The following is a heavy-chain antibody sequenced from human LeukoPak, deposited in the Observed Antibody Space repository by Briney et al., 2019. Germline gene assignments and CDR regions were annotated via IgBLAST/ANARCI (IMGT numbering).Heavy chain of an antibody. CDR2: INPSGGST. V-gene: IGHV1-46*01. CDR1: GYTFTSYY. J-gene: IGHJ6*02. D-gene: IGHD3-3*01. CDR3: ARDLNSGDFWSGYYSHGMDV. Sequence: ASVKVSCKASGYTFTSYYMHWVRQAPGQGLEWMGIINPSGGSTSYAQKFQGRVTMTRDTSTSIAYMELSSLRSEDTAVYYCARDLNSGDFWSGYYSHGMDVWGQGTTVTVSS.